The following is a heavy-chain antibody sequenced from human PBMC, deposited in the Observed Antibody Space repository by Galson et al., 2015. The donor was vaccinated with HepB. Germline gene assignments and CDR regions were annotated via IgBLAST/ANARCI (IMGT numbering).Heavy chain of an antibody. CDR1: GFTFSSYA. D-gene: IGHD3-10*01. V-gene: IGHV3-23*01. CDR3: ATTAMVRGVILRGFDY. Sequence: SLRLSCAASGFTFSSYAMSWVRQAPGKGLEWVSAISGSGGSTYYADFVKGRFTISRDNSKNTLYLQMNSLRAEDTAVYYCATTAMVRGVILRGFDYWGQGTLVTVSS. CDR2: ISGSGGST. J-gene: IGHJ4*02.